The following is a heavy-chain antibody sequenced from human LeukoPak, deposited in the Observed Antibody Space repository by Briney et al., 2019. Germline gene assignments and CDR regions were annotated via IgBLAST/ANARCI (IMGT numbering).Heavy chain of an antibody. D-gene: IGHD1-26*01. Sequence: NPGGSPRLSCAASGFPFDDKAMHWVRQAPGKGLEWVAGISRNSDSTGYADSVKGRFTISRDNAKNSLYLQMNSLRAEDMALYYCVKDIGSGSYRYGGYFDYWGQGTLVTVSS. CDR2: ISRNSDST. J-gene: IGHJ4*02. V-gene: IGHV3-9*03. CDR1: GFPFDDKA. CDR3: VKDIGSGSYRYGGYFDY.